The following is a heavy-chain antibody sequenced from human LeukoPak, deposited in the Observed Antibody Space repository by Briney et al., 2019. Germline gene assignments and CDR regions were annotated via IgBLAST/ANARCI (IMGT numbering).Heavy chain of an antibody. J-gene: IGHJ5*02. CDR1: GYTFTSYG. D-gene: IGHD4-17*01. V-gene: IGHV1-18*01. CDR3: ARDRGHDYGDYAVGSWFDP. CDR2: ISAYNGNT. Sequence: ASVKVSCKASGYTFTSYGISWVRQAPGQGLEWMGWISAYNGNTNYAQKLQGRVTMTTDTSTSTAYMERRSLRSDDTAVYYCARDRGHDYGDYAVGSWFDPWGQGTLVTVSS.